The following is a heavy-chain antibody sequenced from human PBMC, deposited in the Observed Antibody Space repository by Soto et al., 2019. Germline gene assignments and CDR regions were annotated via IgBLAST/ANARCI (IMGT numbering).Heavy chain of an antibody. CDR3: ARALTLSNPENFDFWSGYWPYYFDY. Sequence: GGSLRLSCAASGFTFSSYWMHWVRQAPGKGLVWVSRINSDGSSTSYADSVKGRFTISRDNAKNTLYLQMNSLRAEDTAVYYCARALTLSNPENFDFWSGYWPYYFDYWGQGTXVTVSS. D-gene: IGHD3-3*01. J-gene: IGHJ4*02. V-gene: IGHV3-74*01. CDR1: GFTFSSYW. CDR2: INSDGSST.